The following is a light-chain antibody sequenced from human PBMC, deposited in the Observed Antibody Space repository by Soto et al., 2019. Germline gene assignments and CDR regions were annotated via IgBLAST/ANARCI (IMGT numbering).Light chain of an antibody. V-gene: IGKV3-20*01. CDR3: QQYGTSGT. CDR2: GAS. CDR1: QSVSNNY. Sequence: EIVLTQSPCTLPLSPGERATLSCRARQSVSNNYLAWYQQKPGHAPSLLIYGASNRATGIPDRFSGSGSGTDFTLTISRLEPEDSAVYYCQQYGTSGTFGQGTKVDIK. J-gene: IGKJ1*01.